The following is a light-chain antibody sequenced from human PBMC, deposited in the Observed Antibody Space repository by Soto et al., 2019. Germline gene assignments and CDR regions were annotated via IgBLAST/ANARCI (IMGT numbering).Light chain of an antibody. V-gene: IGKV1-5*01. CDR2: DAS. CDR3: HQYYGYPYT. J-gene: IGKJ2*01. CDR1: QNINTW. Sequence: DIQMTQSPSTLSASIGDRITITCRASQNINTWLAWYQQKPGRAPKVLIYDASSLASGVPSRISGSGSGTEFILTISCLQLDDFATYYCHQYYGYPYTFGQGTKLEIK.